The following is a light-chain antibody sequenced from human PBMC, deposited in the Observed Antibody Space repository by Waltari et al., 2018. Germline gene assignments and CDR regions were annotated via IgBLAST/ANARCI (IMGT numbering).Light chain of an antibody. CDR3: LQYNDWPPLFT. CDR1: QKISNN. CDR2: GPT. J-gene: IGKJ3*01. V-gene: IGKV3-15*01. Sequence: EIEMTQSPAIMSVSPGERVTLSCRASQKISNNFAWYQQKPAQAPRLLSYGPTTRASGIPGRFRGSGSGTESTLTIDGLQSEDFAVYYCLQYNDWPPLFTFGPGTKVEIK.